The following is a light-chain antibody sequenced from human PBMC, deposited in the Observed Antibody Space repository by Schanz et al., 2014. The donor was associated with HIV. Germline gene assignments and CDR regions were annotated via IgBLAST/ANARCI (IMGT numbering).Light chain of an antibody. Sequence: DIQMTQSPSTLSAFVGDRVTITCRASQSIGNSLAWYQLKPGRAPKLLIYAASSLQSGVPSRFSGSGSGTDFTLTISSLQPEDFATYYCQQANSFPWTFGQGTKVEIK. V-gene: IGKV1-12*02. CDR2: AAS. CDR3: QQANSFPWT. J-gene: IGKJ1*01. CDR1: QSIGNS.